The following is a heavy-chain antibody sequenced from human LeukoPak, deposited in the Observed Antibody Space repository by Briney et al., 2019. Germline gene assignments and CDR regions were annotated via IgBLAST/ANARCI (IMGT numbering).Heavy chain of an antibody. CDR1: GGSFSGYY. V-gene: IGHV4-34*01. D-gene: IGHD6-19*01. J-gene: IGHJ4*02. CDR2: INNSGNT. Sequence: PSETLSLTKAAYGGSFSGYYWGWTCQPPGRGQEWRGEINNSGNTCYNPSLKGRVTISLDTSKNQFSLKLSSVTAADTAVYYCARPKKRSLAVAAGIGYWGQGTLVTVS. CDR3: ARPKKRSLAVAAGIGY.